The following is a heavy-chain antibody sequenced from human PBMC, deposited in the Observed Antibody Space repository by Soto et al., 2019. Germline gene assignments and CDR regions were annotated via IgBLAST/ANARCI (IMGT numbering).Heavy chain of an antibody. V-gene: IGHV2-70*02. CDR2: IDWDDDK. D-gene: IGHD2-2*01. Sequence: GPTLVNPTQTLTLTCTFSRFSLSTSGMFVSRIRQPPGNALEWLALIDWDDDKYYADSVKGRFTISRDNSKNTLDLQMNSLTAEDTAVYYCASDYCSSTSCPSGHGFDIWGQGTMVTVSS. J-gene: IGHJ3*02. CDR1: RFSLSTSGMF. CDR3: ASDYCSSTSCPSGHGFDI.